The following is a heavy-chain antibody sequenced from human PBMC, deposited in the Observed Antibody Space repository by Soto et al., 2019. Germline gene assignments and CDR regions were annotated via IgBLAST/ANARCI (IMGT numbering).Heavy chain of an antibody. V-gene: IGHV4-4*02. Sequence: PSETLSLTCAVSGGSISSSNWWSWVRQPPGKGLEWIGEIYHSGSTNYNPSLKSRVTISVDKSKNQFSLKLSSVTAADTAVYYCARVLRFRARWFDPWGQGTLVTVSS. CDR3: ARVLRFRARWFDP. J-gene: IGHJ5*02. CDR2: IYHSGST. CDR1: GGSISSSNW. D-gene: IGHD3-3*01.